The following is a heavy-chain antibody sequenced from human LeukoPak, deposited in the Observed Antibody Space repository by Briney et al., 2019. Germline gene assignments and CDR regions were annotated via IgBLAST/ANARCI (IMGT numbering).Heavy chain of an antibody. CDR3: ASDVWYRFDY. Sequence: GGSLRLSCAASGFTFSSYAMSWVRQAPGKGLEWVSAISGSGGSTYYAGSVKGRFTISRDNSKNTLYLQMNSLRAEDTAVYYCASDVWYRFDYWGQGTLVTVSS. D-gene: IGHD2-8*01. CDR1: GFTFSSYA. J-gene: IGHJ4*02. V-gene: IGHV3-23*01. CDR2: ISGSGGST.